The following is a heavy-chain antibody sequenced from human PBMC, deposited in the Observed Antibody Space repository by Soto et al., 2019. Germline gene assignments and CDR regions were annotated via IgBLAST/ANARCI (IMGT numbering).Heavy chain of an antibody. Sequence: PGGPLRLSCVASGFTLSSYEMNWVRQAPGKGLEWVSDISSSGSTKRYADSVKGRFTIARDNAKNSLYLQMNSLRAEDTAVYYCARVPPNFYYNGMDVWGQGTTVTVSS. V-gene: IGHV3-48*03. CDR1: GFTLSSYE. J-gene: IGHJ6*02. CDR3: ARVPPNFYYNGMDV. CDR2: ISSSGSTK.